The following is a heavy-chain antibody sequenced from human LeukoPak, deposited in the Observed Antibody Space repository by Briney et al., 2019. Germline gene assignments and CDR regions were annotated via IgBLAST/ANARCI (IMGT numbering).Heavy chain of an antibody. V-gene: IGHV4-59*12. J-gene: IGHJ3*02. Sequence: PSETLSLTCTVSGGSISSYYWSWIRQPPGKGLEWIGYIYYSGSTNYNPSLKSRVTISVDTSKNQFSLKLSSVTAADTAVYYCARAFHYYGSGSYYLGAFDIWGQGTMVTVSS. CDR3: ARAFHYYGSGSYYLGAFDI. CDR2: IYYSGST. CDR1: GGSISSYY. D-gene: IGHD3-10*01.